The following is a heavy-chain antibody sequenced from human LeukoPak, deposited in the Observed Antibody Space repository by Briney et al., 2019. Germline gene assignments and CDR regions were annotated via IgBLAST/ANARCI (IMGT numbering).Heavy chain of an antibody. Sequence: PEASVKVSCKASGYTFTSYGISWVRQAPGQGLEWMGGIVPIFGTANYAQKFQGRVTITADKSTSTAYMELSSLRSEDTAVYYCARQAYCGGDCYFGDEPDAFDIWGQGTMVTVSS. J-gene: IGHJ3*02. V-gene: IGHV1-69*06. D-gene: IGHD2-21*02. CDR3: ARQAYCGGDCYFGDEPDAFDI. CDR1: GYTFTSYG. CDR2: IVPIFGTA.